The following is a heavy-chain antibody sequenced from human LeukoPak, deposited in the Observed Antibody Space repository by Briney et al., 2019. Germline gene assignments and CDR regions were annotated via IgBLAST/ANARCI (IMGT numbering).Heavy chain of an antibody. V-gene: IGHV4-4*07. J-gene: IGHJ5*02. CDR3: ARDLVDSSGSNWFDP. CDR1: GASISSYY. CDR2: IYISGST. D-gene: IGHD6-19*01. Sequence: PSDTLSLTCTVSGASISSYYWSWIRQPAGKGLEWIGRIYISGSTKYNPPLKSRVTMSVDTSKNHFSLKLRSVTAADTAIYYCARDLVDSSGSNWFDPWGQGTLVTVSS.